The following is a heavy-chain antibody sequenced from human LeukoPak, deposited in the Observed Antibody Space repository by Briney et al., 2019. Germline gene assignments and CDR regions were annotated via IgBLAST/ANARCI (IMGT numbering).Heavy chain of an antibody. Sequence: ASVKVSCKASGYTFTSYYMHWVRQAPGQGLEWMGIINPSGGSTSYAQKFQGRVTMTRDTSTSTTYMEPSSLKSEDTAVYYCATTGGDIYYYYMDVWGKGTTVTISS. D-gene: IGHD3-16*01. CDR3: ATTGGDIYYYYMDV. CDR1: GYTFTSYY. V-gene: IGHV1-46*01. J-gene: IGHJ6*03. CDR2: INPSGGST.